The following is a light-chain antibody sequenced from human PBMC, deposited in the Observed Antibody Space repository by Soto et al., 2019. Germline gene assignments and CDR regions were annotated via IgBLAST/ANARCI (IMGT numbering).Light chain of an antibody. CDR3: QHYHGWPIT. J-gene: IGKJ5*01. CDR2: DAS. Sequence: EIVMTQSPATLSVSPGEGATVSCRASQSVSSLLAWYQHKHDQAPRLLFYDASTRATGIPARFSGSGSGTEFTLTISSLQSEDFAVYYCQHYHGWPITFGQGTRLEI. CDR1: QSVSSL. V-gene: IGKV3-15*01.